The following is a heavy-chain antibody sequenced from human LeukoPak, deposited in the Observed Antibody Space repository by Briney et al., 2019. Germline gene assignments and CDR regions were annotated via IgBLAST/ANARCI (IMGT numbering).Heavy chain of an antibody. V-gene: IGHV4-61*02. CDR2: IYTSGST. J-gene: IGHJ4*02. CDR3: ARESGYSSSSRDY. Sequence: SETLSLTCTVSGGSISSGSYYWSWIRQPPGKGPEWIGRIYTSGSTNYNPSLKSRVTISVDTSKNQFSLKLSSVTAADTAVYYCARESGYSSSSRDYWGQGTLVTVSS. CDR1: GGSISSGSYY. D-gene: IGHD6-13*01.